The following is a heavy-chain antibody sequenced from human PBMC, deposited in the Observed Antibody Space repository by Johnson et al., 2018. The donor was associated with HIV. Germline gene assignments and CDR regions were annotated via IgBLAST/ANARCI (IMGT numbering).Heavy chain of an antibody. D-gene: IGHD2-8*01. J-gene: IGHJ3*02. V-gene: IGHV3-30*04. CDR3: ASSPGVAFDI. CDR2: ISSDGSNK. Sequence: QVQLVESGGGVVQPGRSLRLSCAASGFTFSSYAMHWVRQAPGKGLEWVAVISSDGSNKYYADSVKGRFTISRDNSKNTLYLQMNSLGAEDTAGYYCASSPGVAFDIWGQGTMVTVSS. CDR1: GFTFSSYA.